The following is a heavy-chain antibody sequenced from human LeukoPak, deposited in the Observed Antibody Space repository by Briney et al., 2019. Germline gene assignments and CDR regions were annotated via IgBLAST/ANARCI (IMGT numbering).Heavy chain of an antibody. J-gene: IGHJ4*02. V-gene: IGHV3-30*03. D-gene: IGHD6-19*01. Sequence: GGSLRLSCVPSGFTFHDHGMDWVRQAPGKGLEWVAVIAADGGVKHYADFVKGRFTLSRDNSKNTLFLQMNSLSVEDTAVYYCAREATWGQWYFDLWGQGAPVTVSS. CDR1: GFTFHDHG. CDR3: AREATWGQWYFDL. CDR2: IAADGGVK.